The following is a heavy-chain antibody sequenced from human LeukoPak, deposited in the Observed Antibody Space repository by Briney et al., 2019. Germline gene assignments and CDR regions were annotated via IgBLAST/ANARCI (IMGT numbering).Heavy chain of an antibody. CDR2: IYYSGST. D-gene: IGHD6-13*01. J-gene: IGHJ3*02. Sequence: SETLSLTCAVYGGSFSSYYWGWIRQPPGKGLEWIGSIYYSGSTYYNPSLKSRVTISVDTSKNQFSLKLSSVTAADTAVYYCARDISCWYSGDAFDIWGQGTMVTISS. V-gene: IGHV4-39*07. CDR3: ARDISCWYSGDAFDI. CDR1: GGSFSSYY.